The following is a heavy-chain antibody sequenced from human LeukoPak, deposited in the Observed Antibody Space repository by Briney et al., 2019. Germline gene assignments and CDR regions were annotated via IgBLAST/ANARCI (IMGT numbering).Heavy chain of an antibody. V-gene: IGHV3-30-3*01. D-gene: IGHD3-3*01. Sequence: GGSLRLSCAASGFTFSSYAMHWVRQAPGKGLEWVAVISYDGSNKYYADSVKGRFTISRDNSKNTLYLQMNSLRAEDTAVYYCAKDPGFTIFGVVTDYYMDVWGKGTTVTVSS. CDR2: ISYDGSNK. CDR1: GFTFSSYA. J-gene: IGHJ6*03. CDR3: AKDPGFTIFGVVTDYYMDV.